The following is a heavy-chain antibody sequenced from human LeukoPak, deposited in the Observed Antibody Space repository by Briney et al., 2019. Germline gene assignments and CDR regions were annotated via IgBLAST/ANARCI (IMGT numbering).Heavy chain of an antibody. D-gene: IGHD6-25*01. CDR1: GGSISSGDYY. CDR2: IYYSGST. J-gene: IGHJ1*01. CDR3: ARGSGEYFQH. V-gene: IGHV4-30-4*08. Sequence: SETLSLTCTVSGGSISSGDYYWSWIRLPPGKGLEWIGYIYYSGSTYYNPSLKSRVTISVDTSKDQFSLKLSSVTAADTAVYYCARGSGEYFQHWGQGTLVTVSS.